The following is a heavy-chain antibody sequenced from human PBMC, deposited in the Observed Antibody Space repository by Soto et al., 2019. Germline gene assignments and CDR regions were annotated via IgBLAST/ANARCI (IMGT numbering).Heavy chain of an antibody. Sequence: GGSLRLSCAASGFTFSSYGMHWVRQAPGKGLEWVAVIWYDGSNKYYADSVKGRFTISRDNSKNTLYLQMNSLRAEDTAVYYCARPLRVYYYDSSGYRNNDAFDIWGQGTMVTVSS. CDR1: GFTFSSYG. J-gene: IGHJ3*02. D-gene: IGHD3-22*01. CDR3: ARPLRVYYYDSSGYRNNDAFDI. V-gene: IGHV3-33*01. CDR2: IWYDGSNK.